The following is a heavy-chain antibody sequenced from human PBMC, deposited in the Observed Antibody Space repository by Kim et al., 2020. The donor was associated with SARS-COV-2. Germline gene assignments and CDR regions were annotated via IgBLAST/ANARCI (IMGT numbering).Heavy chain of an antibody. D-gene: IGHD3-10*01. V-gene: IGHV3-23*01. CDR1: GFTFSSYA. J-gene: IGHJ4*02. Sequence: GGSLRLSCAASGFTFSSYAMSWVRQAPGKGLEWVSAISGSGGSTYYADSVKGRFTISRDNSKNTLYLQMNSLRAEDTAVYYCAQGSAMVRGYDYWGQGTLVTVSS. CDR3: AQGSAMVRGYDY. CDR2: ISGSGGST.